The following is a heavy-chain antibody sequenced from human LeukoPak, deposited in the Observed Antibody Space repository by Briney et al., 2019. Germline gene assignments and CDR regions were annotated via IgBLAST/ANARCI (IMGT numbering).Heavy chain of an antibody. Sequence: PGGSLRLSCAASGFTFSSYAMHWVRQAPGKGLEWVAVISYDGSNKYYADSVKGRFTISRDNSKNTLYLQMNSLRGEDTAVYYCVKVLVTYTVDVWGQGTTVTVSS. CDR3: VKVLVTYTVDV. CDR2: ISYDGSNK. V-gene: IGHV3-30*04. CDR1: GFTFSSYA. J-gene: IGHJ6*02. D-gene: IGHD1-1*01.